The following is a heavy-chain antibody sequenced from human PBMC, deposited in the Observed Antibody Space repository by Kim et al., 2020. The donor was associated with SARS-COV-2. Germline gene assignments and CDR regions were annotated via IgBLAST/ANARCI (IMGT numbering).Heavy chain of an antibody. CDR3: AYCGGARGRACWFGP. V-gene: IGHV3-15*05. D-gene: IGHD2-21*01. Sequence: AAPVTGRFTISRDDSKTTVYLQMNSLKTEDTAVYYCAYCGGARGRACWFGPWGQGTLVIVSS. J-gene: IGHJ5*02.